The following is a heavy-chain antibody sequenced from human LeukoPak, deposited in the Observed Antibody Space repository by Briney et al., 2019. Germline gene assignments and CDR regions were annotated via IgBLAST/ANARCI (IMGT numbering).Heavy chain of an antibody. J-gene: IGHJ4*02. V-gene: IGHV3-23*01. CDR2: ISGSGGST. CDR3: AKAGNILRYFDWLFYYFDY. Sequence: GGSLRLSCAASGFTFSIYAMSGVRQAPGKGVECVSAISGSGGSTYYADSVKGRFTISRDNSKNTLYLQMNSLRAEDTALYYCAKAGNILRYFDWLFYYFDYWGQGTLVTVSS. CDR1: GFTFSIYA. D-gene: IGHD3-9*01.